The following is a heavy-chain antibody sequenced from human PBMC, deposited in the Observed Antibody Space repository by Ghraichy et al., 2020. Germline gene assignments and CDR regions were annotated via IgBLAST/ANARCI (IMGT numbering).Heavy chain of an antibody. CDR3: ARHHWRGNDAFDI. CDR1: GGSISSNDDY. D-gene: IGHD3-16*01. Sequence: SQTLSFTCTVSGGSISSNDDYWGWIRQPPGKGLEWIGSIFYNGNVYYNPSLKSRVTISVDTSKNQFSLKLSSVTAADTAVYYCARHHWRGNDAFDIWGQGTLVTVSS. V-gene: IGHV4-39*01. J-gene: IGHJ3*02. CDR2: IFYNGNV.